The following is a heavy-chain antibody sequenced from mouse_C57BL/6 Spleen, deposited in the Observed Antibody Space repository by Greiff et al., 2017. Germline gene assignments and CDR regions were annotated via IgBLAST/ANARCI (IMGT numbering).Heavy chain of an antibody. CDR1: GYTFTSYG. V-gene: IGHV1-81*01. CDR3: ARGRDSSGALALGY. Sequence: VQLQQSGAELVRPGASVKLSCKASGYTFTSYGINWVKQRTGQGLEWIGEIYPRSGDTNYNEKFKGKATLTADKSSSTAYMKLRSLTSEDSAVYFCARGRDSSGALALGYWGQGTTVTVSS. CDR2: IYPRSGDT. J-gene: IGHJ4*01. D-gene: IGHD3-2*02.